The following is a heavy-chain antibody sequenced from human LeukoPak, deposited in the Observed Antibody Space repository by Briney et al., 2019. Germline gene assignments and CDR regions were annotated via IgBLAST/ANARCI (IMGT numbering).Heavy chain of an antibody. Sequence: GEAPQIPFKGSGYSFTNYWIGWVRQMPGKGLEWMGIIFPGDSDTRYCPSFEGQVTISADKSISTAYLQWSSLKASDTAMYYCARPGGSGGNYFDYWGQGTLVTVSS. CDR3: ARPGGSGGNYFDY. CDR1: GYSFTNYW. D-gene: IGHD6-19*01. J-gene: IGHJ4*02. CDR2: IFPGDSDT. V-gene: IGHV5-51*01.